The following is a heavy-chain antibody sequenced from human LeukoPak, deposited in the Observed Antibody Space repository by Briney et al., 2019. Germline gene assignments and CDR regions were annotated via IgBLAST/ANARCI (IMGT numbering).Heavy chain of an antibody. V-gene: IGHV3-21*01. J-gene: IGHJ4*02. CDR2: ISSSSSYI. CDR3: ARDGVEYSSSSGFDY. Sequence: PGGSLRLSCAASGFTFSNYSMNWVRQAPGKGLEWVSSISSSSSYIYYADSVKGRFTISRDNAKNSLYLQMNSLRAEDTAVYYCARDGVEYSSSSGFDYWGQGTLVTVSS. D-gene: IGHD6-6*01. CDR1: GFTFSNYS.